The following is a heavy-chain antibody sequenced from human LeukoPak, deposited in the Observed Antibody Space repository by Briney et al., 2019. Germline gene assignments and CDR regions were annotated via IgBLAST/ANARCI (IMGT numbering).Heavy chain of an antibody. CDR2: ISSSSSYI. V-gene: IGHV3-21*01. J-gene: IGHJ4*02. Sequence: PGGSLRLSCAASGFTFSSYSMNWVRQAPGKGLEWVSSISSSSSYIYYADSVKGRFTISRDNAKNPLYLQMNSLRAEDTAVYYCASSSYDSSGYYYFWGQGTLVTVSS. CDR1: GFTFSSYS. CDR3: ASSSYDSSGYYYF. D-gene: IGHD3-22*01.